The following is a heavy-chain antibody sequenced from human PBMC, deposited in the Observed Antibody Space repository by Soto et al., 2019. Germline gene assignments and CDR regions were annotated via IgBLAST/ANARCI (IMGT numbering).Heavy chain of an antibody. D-gene: IGHD3-22*01. CDR2: ISYDGSNK. Sequence: LRLSCAASGFTFSSYVMHWVRQAPGKGLEWVAVISYDGSNKYYADSVKGRFTISRDNSKNTLYLQMNSLRVEDTAVYYCARDRPKYYYDSFDYWGQGTLVTVSS. CDR1: GFTFSSYV. CDR3: ARDRPKYYYDSFDY. J-gene: IGHJ4*02. V-gene: IGHV3-30-3*01.